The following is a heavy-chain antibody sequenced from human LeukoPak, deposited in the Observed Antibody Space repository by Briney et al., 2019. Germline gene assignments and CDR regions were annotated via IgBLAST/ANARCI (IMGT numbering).Heavy chain of an antibody. CDR3: ARDPNGDYIGAFDM. J-gene: IGHJ3*02. CDR2: IRGGGTSE. V-gene: IGHV3-23*01. D-gene: IGHD4-17*01. Sequence: GGSLSLSCTASVFTFSAYAMMWVRQAPGKGPEWVSAIRGGGTSEFYADSVKGRFRISRDNSKDTLFLQMNSLRAEDTAVYYCARDPNGDYIGAFDMWGPGTMVTVSS. CDR1: VFTFSAYA.